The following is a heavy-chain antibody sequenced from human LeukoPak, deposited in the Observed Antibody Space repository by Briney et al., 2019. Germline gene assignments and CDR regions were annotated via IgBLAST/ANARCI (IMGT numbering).Heavy chain of an antibody. V-gene: IGHV3-33*06. Sequence: PGGSLRLSCAASGFTFSSYGMHWVRQAPGKGLEWVAVIWYDGSNKYYADSVKGRFTISRGNSKNTLYLQMNSLRAEDTAVYYCAKAEPENWGQGTLVTVSS. CDR1: GFTFSSYG. J-gene: IGHJ4*02. CDR3: AKAEPEN. CDR2: IWYDGSNK.